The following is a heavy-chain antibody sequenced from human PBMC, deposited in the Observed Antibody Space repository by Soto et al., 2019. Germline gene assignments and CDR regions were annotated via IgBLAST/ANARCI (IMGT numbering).Heavy chain of an antibody. V-gene: IGHV3-53*02. CDR3: ARGQQASRTRGVQGFDY. D-gene: IGHD3-10*01. CDR1: GFNISTNY. Sequence: EVQLVETGGALIQPGGSLRLSCAASGFNISTNYMTWVRQAPGKGLEWVSLLFSGGTSYYADSVKGRFTISRDNSKNTLFLQMNRLKTEDTAVYYCARGQQASRTRGVQGFDYWGQGTLVTVYS. CDR2: LFSGGTS. J-gene: IGHJ4*02.